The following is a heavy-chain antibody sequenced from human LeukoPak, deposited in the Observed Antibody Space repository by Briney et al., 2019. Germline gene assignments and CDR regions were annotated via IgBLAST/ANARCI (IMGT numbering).Heavy chain of an antibody. Sequence: SVKVSCKASGGTFSSYAISWVRQAPGQGLEWMGGIIPIFGTANYAQKFQGRVTITTDESTSTAYMELSSLRSEDTAVYYCAREVSIAVAGYYLDYWGQGSLVTVSS. D-gene: IGHD6-19*01. CDR1: GGTFSSYA. J-gene: IGHJ4*02. V-gene: IGHV1-69*05. CDR3: AREVSIAVAGYYLDY. CDR2: IIPIFGTA.